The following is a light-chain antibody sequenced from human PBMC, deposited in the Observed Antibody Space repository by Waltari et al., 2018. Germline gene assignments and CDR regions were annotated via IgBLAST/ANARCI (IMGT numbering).Light chain of an antibody. V-gene: IGLV1-47*01. CDR1: SSNIGSNY. CDR3: AAWDDSLSGYV. J-gene: IGLJ1*01. CDR2: RNN. Sequence: QSVLTQPPSASGTPGQRVTISCSGSSSNIGSNYVYWYQQLPGTAPKLLISRNNPRPSGVPYRFSGSRSGTSAALAISGLRSEDEADYYCAAWDDSLSGYVFGTGTKVTVL.